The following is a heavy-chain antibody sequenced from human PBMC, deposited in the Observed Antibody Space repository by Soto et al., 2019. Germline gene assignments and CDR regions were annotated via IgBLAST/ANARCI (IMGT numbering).Heavy chain of an antibody. Sequence: PSQTLSLTCAISGDSGSSNSAAWNWIRQSPSRGLEWLGRTYYRSKWYNDYAVSVKSRITINPDTSKNQFPLQLNSVTPEDTAVYYCARETDTIFGVVLMYYGMDVWGQGTTVTVSS. CDR3: ARETDTIFGVVLMYYGMDV. V-gene: IGHV6-1*01. J-gene: IGHJ6*02. CDR1: GDSGSSNSAA. D-gene: IGHD3-3*01. CDR2: TYYRSKWYN.